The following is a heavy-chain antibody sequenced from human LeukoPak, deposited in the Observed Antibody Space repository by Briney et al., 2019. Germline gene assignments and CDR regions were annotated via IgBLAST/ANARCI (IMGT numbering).Heavy chain of an antibody. CDR2: MYYDGTS. D-gene: IGHD3-10*01. Sequence: PSETLSLTCTVSGGSISSGGYYWHWLRQPPGKGLECLGYMYYDGTSNYNPSLKSRVTISIDSTKNQYSLRLSSVTAADTAVYYCARGRDNYGSGDSWGQGILVTVSS. CDR1: GGSISSGGYY. V-gene: IGHV4-61*08. CDR3: ARGRDNYGSGDS. J-gene: IGHJ4*02.